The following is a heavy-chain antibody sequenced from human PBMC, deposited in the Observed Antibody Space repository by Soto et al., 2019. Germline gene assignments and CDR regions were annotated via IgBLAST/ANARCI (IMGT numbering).Heavy chain of an antibody. Sequence: SETLSLTCTVSGGSISSSSYYWGWIRQPPGKGLEWIGSIYYSGSTYYNPSLKSRVTISVDTPKNQFSLKLSSVTAADTAVYYCARDQTTGYGMDVWGQGTTVTVSS. J-gene: IGHJ6*02. CDR2: IYYSGST. V-gene: IGHV4-39*02. CDR1: GGSISSSSYY. D-gene: IGHD4-17*01. CDR3: ARDQTTGYGMDV.